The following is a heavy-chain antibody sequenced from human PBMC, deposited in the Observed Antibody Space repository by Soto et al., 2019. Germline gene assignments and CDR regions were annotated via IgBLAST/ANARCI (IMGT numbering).Heavy chain of an antibody. CDR1: GYSFTNYY. Sequence: ASVKVSCKASGYSFTNYYVHWVRQAPGQGLEWMGIINPSSDSTNFAQKFQGRVTMTRDTSTSTVYMVLSSLRSEDTAVYYCARGRGTSGTFDYWGQGTLVTVSS. V-gene: IGHV1-46*01. D-gene: IGHD1-1*01. CDR3: ARGRGTSGTFDY. J-gene: IGHJ4*02. CDR2: INPSSDST.